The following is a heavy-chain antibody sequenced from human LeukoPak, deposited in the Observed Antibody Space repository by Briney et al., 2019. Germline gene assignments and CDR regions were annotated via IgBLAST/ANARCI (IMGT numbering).Heavy chain of an antibody. J-gene: IGHJ4*02. D-gene: IGHD3-22*01. V-gene: IGHV3-23*01. Sequence: GGSLRLSCAASGFTFSSYAMSWVRQAPGKGLEWVSGISGSGDNTYYADSVKGRFTISRDNSKNTLYVQVNSLGTEDTAAYYCTKGSYYDSSGSFYFDYWGQGTLVTVSS. CDR2: ISGSGDNT. CDR1: GFTFSSYA. CDR3: TKGSYYDSSGSFYFDY.